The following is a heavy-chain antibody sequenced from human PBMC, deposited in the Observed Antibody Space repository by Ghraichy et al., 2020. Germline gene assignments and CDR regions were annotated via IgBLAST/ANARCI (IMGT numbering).Heavy chain of an antibody. Sequence: SETLSLTCAVYGGGSFMGYYWSWIRQSPEKGLEWIGETSHSGITKFNPSLSSRVTISVDTSKNQFSLNLRSVTAADTAVYYCTRAPRHVTVFEVVVSYGSFDSWSQGTPVTDSS. J-gene: IGHJ5*01. D-gene: IGHD6-13*01. CDR2: TSHSGIT. CDR1: GGGSFMGYY. CDR3: TRAPRHVTVFEVVVSYGSFDS. V-gene: IGHV4-34*01.